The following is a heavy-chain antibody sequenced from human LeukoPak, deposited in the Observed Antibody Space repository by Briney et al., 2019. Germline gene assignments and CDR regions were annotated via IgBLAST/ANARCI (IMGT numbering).Heavy chain of an antibody. D-gene: IGHD2-15*01. CDR2: IIGGGRDT. J-gene: IGHJ5*02. Sequence: PGGSLRLSCVASGFTFSSYAMNWVRQAPGKGLGGLGWVSCIIGGGRDTYFADSVKGRFTISRDNSKNPVYLQLNSLRDEDTAVYYCAKDLLLGYRSGGSCYDWFDPWGQGTLVTVPS. V-gene: IGHV3-23*01. CDR1: GFTFSSYA. CDR3: AKDLLLGYRSGGSCYDWFDP.